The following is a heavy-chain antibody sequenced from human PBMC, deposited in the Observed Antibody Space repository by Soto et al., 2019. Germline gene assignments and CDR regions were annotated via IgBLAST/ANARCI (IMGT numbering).Heavy chain of an antibody. D-gene: IGHD4-17*01. V-gene: IGHV4-31*03. J-gene: IGHJ4*02. CDR2: IYYSGST. Sequence: QVQLQESGPGLVKPSQTLSLTCTVSGGSISSGGYYWSWIRQHPGKGLEWIGYIYYSGSTYYNPSLKSRVTISVDTSKNQFSLKLSSVTAADTAVYYCVRVRLSLTTVVTDFDYWGQGTLVTVSS. CDR1: GGSISSGGYY. CDR3: VRVRLSLTTVVTDFDY.